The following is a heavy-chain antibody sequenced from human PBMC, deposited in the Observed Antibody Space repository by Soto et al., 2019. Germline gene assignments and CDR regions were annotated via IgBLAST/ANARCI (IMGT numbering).Heavy chain of an antibody. CDR2: IIPIFGTA. J-gene: IGHJ4*02. CDR1: GGTFSSYA. CDR3: ARAPRGGTWIQLG. Sequence: ASVKVSCKASGGTFSSYAISWVRQAPGQGLEWMGGIIPIFGTANYAEKFQGRVTITADESTSTAYMELSSLRSADTAVYYCARAPRGGTWIQLGWGQGTLVTVSS. V-gene: IGHV1-69*13. D-gene: IGHD5-18*01.